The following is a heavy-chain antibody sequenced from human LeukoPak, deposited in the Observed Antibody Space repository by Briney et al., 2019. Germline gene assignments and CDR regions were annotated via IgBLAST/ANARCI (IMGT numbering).Heavy chain of an antibody. CDR2: IYTSGST. CDR3: ARLAVTTRYYYYYMDV. D-gene: IGHD4-11*01. V-gene: IGHV4-4*09. CDR1: GGSTSSYY. Sequence: PSETLSLTCTVSGGSTSSYYWSWIRQPPGKGLEWIGYIYTSGSTNYNPSLKSRVTISVDTSKNQFSLKLSSVTAADTAVYYCARLAVTTRYYYYYMDVWGKGTTVTVSS. J-gene: IGHJ6*03.